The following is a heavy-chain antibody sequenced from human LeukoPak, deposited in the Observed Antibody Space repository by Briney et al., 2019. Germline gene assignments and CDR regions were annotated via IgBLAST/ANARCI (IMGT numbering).Heavy chain of an antibody. D-gene: IGHD3-10*01. V-gene: IGHV3-21*01. Sequence: GGSLRLSCAASGFTFSSYSMNWVRQAPGKGLEWVSSISSSSSYIYYADPVKGRFTISRDNAKNSLYLQMNSLRAEDTAVYYCARVAGSGSRKYYYGMDVWGQGTTVTVSS. CDR2: ISSSSSYI. J-gene: IGHJ6*02. CDR3: ARVAGSGSRKYYYGMDV. CDR1: GFTFSSYS.